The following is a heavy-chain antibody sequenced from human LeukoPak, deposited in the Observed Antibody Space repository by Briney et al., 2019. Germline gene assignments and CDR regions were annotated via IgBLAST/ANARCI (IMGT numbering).Heavy chain of an antibody. V-gene: IGHV3-20*04. Sequence: GGSLRLSWADSGFTFDDYGMSWVRQAPGKRLEWVSGINGNGGSTGYADSVKGRFTISRDNAKNSLYLQMNSLRAEDTALYYCARDFRYCSSTSCYAGYWGQGTLVTVSS. CDR2: INGNGGST. CDR1: GFTFDDYG. CDR3: ARDFRYCSSTSCYAGY. D-gene: IGHD2-2*01. J-gene: IGHJ4*02.